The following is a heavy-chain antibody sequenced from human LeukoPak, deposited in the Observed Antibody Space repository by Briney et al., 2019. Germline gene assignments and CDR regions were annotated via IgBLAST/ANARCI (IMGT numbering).Heavy chain of an antibody. V-gene: IGHV1-69*01. J-gene: IGHJ4*02. CDR3: ARERGWGLPHFDY. Sequence: SVKVSCEASGGTSSSYTINWVRQAPGQGLEWMGGIIPIFGTANYAQKFQGRVTITADESTSTAYMELSSLRSEDTAVYYCARERGWGLPHFDYWGQGTLVTVSS. CDR1: GGTSSSYT. D-gene: IGHD1-26*01. CDR2: IIPIFGTA.